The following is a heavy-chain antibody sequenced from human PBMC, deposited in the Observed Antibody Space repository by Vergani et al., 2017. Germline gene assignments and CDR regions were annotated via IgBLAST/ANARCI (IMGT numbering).Heavy chain of an antibody. CDR1: GFTLSSHA. CDR3: ARCGYCAHCVCYMTYYYYRDV. J-gene: IGHJ6*03. D-gene: IGHD2-8*01. V-gene: IGHV3-33*01. Sequence: QVQLEESGGGVVQPGRSLRLSCAGSGFTLSSHAMHWVRQAPGKGLEWVAFIWYDGSKEYYADSVKGRFTISRDNSKNTLYLQMNNLRAADTAVYYCARCGYCAHCVCYMTYYYYRDVWGKGTAVTVSS. CDR2: IWYDGSKE.